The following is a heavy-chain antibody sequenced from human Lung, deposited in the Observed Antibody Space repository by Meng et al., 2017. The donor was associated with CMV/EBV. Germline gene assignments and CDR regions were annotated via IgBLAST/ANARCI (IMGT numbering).Heavy chain of an antibody. CDR1: GDSVSSNSAA. CDR2: TYYKSIWYT. J-gene: IGHJ6*02. D-gene: IGHD6-19*01. V-gene: IGHV6-1*01. CDR3: ARDNKAVDSSCWYVHYYYGIDV. Sequence: SQTXXLTCAIFGDSVSSNSAAWNWIRQSPSRGLEWLGRTYYKSIWYTDYAVSVRSRIAINADTSGNQFSLQLRYVTPDDTAVYYCARDNKAVDSSCWYVHYYYGIDVXGQGXTVTVSS.